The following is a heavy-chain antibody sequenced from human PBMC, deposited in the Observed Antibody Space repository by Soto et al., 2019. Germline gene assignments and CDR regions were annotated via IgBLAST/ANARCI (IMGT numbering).Heavy chain of an antibody. D-gene: IGHD1-1*01. Sequence: LRLSCAASGFNVGAFAVNWVRQAPGKGLEWVAGISVSDVFIYYSDSVRGRFYISRDASENILYLQMNSLRVDDTALYYCTRETIASTTGLDSWGPGTLVTVSS. J-gene: IGHJ4*02. V-gene: IGHV3-23*01. CDR2: ISVSDVFI. CDR1: GFNVGAFA. CDR3: TRETIASTTGLDS.